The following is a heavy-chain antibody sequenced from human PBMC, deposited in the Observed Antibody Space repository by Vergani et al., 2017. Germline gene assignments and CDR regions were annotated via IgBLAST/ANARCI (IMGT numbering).Heavy chain of an antibody. CDR3: ARDGWELLDYFYYMDV. Sequence: EVQLVESGGGLVKRGGSLRLSCAASGFTFSSYSMNWVRQAPGKGLEWVSSISSSSSYIHYSDSLKGRFTISRDNAKSSLYLQMNSVRAEDTGVYYCARDGWELLDYFYYMDVWGKGTTVTVSS. J-gene: IGHJ6*03. CDR1: GFTFSSYS. CDR2: ISSSSSYI. V-gene: IGHV3-21*01. D-gene: IGHD1-26*01.